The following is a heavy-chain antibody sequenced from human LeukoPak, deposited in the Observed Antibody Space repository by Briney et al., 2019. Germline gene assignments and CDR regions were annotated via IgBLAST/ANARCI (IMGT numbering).Heavy chain of an antibody. V-gene: IGHV1-2*02. J-gene: IGHJ2*01. CDR1: GDIFTGYY. CDR3: VRDPYTTSSPWYFDL. Sequence: ASVKVSCKVSGDIFTGYYIHWVRHAPGQGLEWLGWISPKDGGTKYAQNFQGRVTLTSESSIVTAYMELRRLRSDDTAVYYCVRDPYTTSSPWYFDLWGRGTLVTVSS. CDR2: ISPKDGGT. D-gene: IGHD6-6*01.